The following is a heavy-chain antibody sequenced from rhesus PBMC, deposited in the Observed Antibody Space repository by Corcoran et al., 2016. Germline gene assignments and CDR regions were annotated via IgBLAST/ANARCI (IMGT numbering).Heavy chain of an antibody. D-gene: IGHD3-28*01. Sequence: QLQLQESGPGLVKPSEPLSVTCTVSGGSISSSYWSWIRQAPGQGLEWIGYISGSGSSTNYNPSLKSRVTLSVDTSKNQLSLKLSSVTAADTAVYYCARLGDSGYYDRVDYWGQGVLVTVSS. CDR1: GGSISSSY. V-gene: IGHV4-169*01. CDR2: ISGSGSST. CDR3: ARLGDSGYYDRVDY. J-gene: IGHJ4*01.